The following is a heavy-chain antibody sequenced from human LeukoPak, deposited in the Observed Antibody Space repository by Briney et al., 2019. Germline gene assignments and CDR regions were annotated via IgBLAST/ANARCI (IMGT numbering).Heavy chain of an antibody. CDR3: ARNIWAAGDY. CDR1: GGSISSSNFY. Sequence: PSETLSLTCTVSGGSISSSNFYWGWIRQPPGKGLEWIGSIYYSGSTYYNPSLKSRVTISVDTSKNQFSLKLSSVTAADTAVYYCARNIWAAGDYWGQGTLVTVSS. D-gene: IGHD6-13*01. J-gene: IGHJ4*02. CDR2: IYYSGST. V-gene: IGHV4-39*07.